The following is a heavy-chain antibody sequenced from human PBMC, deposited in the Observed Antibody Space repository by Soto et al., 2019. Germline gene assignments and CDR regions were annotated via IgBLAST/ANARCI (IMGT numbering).Heavy chain of an antibody. Sequence: EVQLVESGGGLVQPGGSLRLSCAASGFTFSSYWMHWVRKAPRKGLVWVSRIKTDGTDTHYADSVKGRFTISRDNAKNTLYLQMNSLRGEDTAVYYCARPRTSDWAYDIWGQGTMVIVSS. D-gene: IGHD3-9*01. J-gene: IGHJ3*02. V-gene: IGHV3-74*01. CDR1: GFTFSSYW. CDR3: ARPRTSDWAYDI. CDR2: IKTDGTDT.